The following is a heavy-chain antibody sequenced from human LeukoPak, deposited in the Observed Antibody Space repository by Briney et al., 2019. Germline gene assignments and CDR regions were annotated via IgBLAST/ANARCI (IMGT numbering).Heavy chain of an antibody. CDR3: ARRSHFDRPDF. V-gene: IGHV5-51*01. D-gene: IGHD3-22*01. CDR2: IYPGDSDT. Sequence: GESLKISCKGSGYSFTNYWIGWVRQMPGKGLEWMGTIYPGDSDTRYSPVFQGQVTISADKSISTAYLRWSSLNASDSAMYYCARRSHFDRPDFWGQGTLVTVSS. CDR1: GYSFTNYW. J-gene: IGHJ4*02.